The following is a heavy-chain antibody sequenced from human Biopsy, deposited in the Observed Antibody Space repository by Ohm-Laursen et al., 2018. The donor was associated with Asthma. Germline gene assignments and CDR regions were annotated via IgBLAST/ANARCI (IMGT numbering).Heavy chain of an antibody. J-gene: IGHJ6*02. CDR3: ARMITMIQAANYYSYAMDV. CDR1: GDSINSGGYS. V-gene: IGHV4-30-2*01. CDR2: PFLSGAP. D-gene: IGHD3-22*01. Sequence: TLSLTCTVSGDSINSGGYSWNWIRQPPREGLEWGAHPFLSGAPPYNPSLKSRVTISVDRSKRQFSLKVNSVTAADTAVYYCARMITMIQAANYYSYAMDVWGQGTTVTVSS.